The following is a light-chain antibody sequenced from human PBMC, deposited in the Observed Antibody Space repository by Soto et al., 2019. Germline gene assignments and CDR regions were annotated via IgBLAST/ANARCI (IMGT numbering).Light chain of an antibody. Sequence: QSVLTQPPSASGSPGQSVTISCTGTSSDVGGYNYVSWYPPHPGKAPKLMIYEVNKRPSGVPDRFSGSKSGNTASLTVSGLQAEDEADYYCKSYEGSNIYVFGTGTKVTVL. J-gene: IGLJ1*01. CDR2: EVN. CDR1: SSDVGGYNY. CDR3: KSYEGSNIYV. V-gene: IGLV2-8*01.